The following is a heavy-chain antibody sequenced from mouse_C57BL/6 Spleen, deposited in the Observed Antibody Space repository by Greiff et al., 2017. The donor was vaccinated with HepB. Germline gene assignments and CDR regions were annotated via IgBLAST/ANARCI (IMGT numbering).Heavy chain of an antibody. D-gene: IGHD2-1*01. Sequence: QVQLKQSGSELRSPGSSVKLSCKDFDSEVFPIAYMSWVRQKPGHGFEWIGGILPSIGRTIYGEKFEDKATLDADTLSNTAYLELNSLTSEDSAIYYCARGLYYGNPYWYFDVWGTGTTVTVSS. V-gene: IGHV15-2*01. CDR1: DSEVFPIAY. J-gene: IGHJ1*03. CDR2: ILPSIGRT. CDR3: ARGLYYGNPYWYFDV.